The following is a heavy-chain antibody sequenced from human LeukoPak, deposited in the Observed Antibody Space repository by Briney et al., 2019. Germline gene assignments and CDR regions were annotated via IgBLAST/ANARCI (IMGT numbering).Heavy chain of an antibody. J-gene: IGHJ4*02. Sequence: SETLSLTCAVSGGSISSGGYSWSWIRQPPGKGLEWIGYIYHSGSTYYNPSLKSRVTISVDTSKNQFSLKLSSVTAADTAVYYCARLGMATAPFDYWGQGTLVTVSS. CDR1: GGSISSGGYS. D-gene: IGHD5-24*01. V-gene: IGHV4-30-2*02. CDR3: ARLGMATAPFDY. CDR2: IYHSGST.